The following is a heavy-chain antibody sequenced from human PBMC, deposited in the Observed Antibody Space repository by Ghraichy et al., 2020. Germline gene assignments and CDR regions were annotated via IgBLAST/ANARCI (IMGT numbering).Heavy chain of an antibody. J-gene: IGHJ4*02. Sequence: SETLSLTCTVSGGSISSGDYYWSWIRQPPGKGLEWIGYIYYSGSTYYNPSLKSRVTISVDTSKNQFSLKLSSVTAADTAVYYCAGEGGGYTGFDYWGQGTLVTVSS. D-gene: IGHD5-12*01. V-gene: IGHV4-30-4*01. CDR1: GGSISSGDYY. CDR2: IYYSGST. CDR3: AGEGGGYTGFDY.